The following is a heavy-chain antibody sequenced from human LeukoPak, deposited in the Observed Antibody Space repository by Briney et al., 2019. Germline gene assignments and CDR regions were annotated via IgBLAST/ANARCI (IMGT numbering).Heavy chain of an antibody. CDR3: ARGTKSRYYYYGMDV. CDR1: GFNFDDYG. J-gene: IGHJ6*02. CDR2: VNWNGGT. V-gene: IGHV3-20*04. Sequence: GESLKTSCAASGFNFDDYGMSWVRQAPGKGLEWVSGVNWNGGTGYADSVRGRYTISRDNAKNSLSLQMNSLRAEDTALYYCARGTKSRYYYYGMDVWGQGTTVTVSS.